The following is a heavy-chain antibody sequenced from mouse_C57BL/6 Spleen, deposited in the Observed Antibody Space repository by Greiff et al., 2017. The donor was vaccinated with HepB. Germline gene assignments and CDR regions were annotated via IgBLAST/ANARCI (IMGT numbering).Heavy chain of an antibody. J-gene: IGHJ3*01. CDR3: ARSGEGNAWFAY. CDR1: GYTFTSYW. CDR2: IDPSDSYT. Sequence: QVQLQQPGAELVMPGASVKLSCKASGYTFTSYWMHWVKQRPGPGLEWIGEIDPSDSYTNYNQKFKGKSTLTVDKSSSTAYMQLSSLTSEDSAVYYCARSGEGNAWFAYWGQGTLVTVSA. D-gene: IGHD2-1*01. V-gene: IGHV1-69*01.